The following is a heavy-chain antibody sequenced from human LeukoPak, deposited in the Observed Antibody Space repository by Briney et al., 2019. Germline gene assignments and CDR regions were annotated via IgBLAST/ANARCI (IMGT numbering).Heavy chain of an antibody. J-gene: IGHJ6*02. V-gene: IGHV1-69*04. CDR3: AREAGRYSSGWYGARMDV. Sequence: SVKVSCKASGYTFTSYAISWVRQAPGQGLEWMGRIIPILGIANYAQKFQGRVTITADKSTSTAYMELSSLRSEDTAVYYCAREAGRYSSGWYGARMDVWGQGTTVTVSS. D-gene: IGHD6-19*01. CDR1: GYTFTSYA. CDR2: IIPILGIA.